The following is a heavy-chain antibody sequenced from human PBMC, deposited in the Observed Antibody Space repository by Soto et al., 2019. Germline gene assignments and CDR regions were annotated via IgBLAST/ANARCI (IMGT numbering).Heavy chain of an antibody. CDR3: TREAGWQRMVPYD. Sequence: QVQLVKSGSEVKKPGASVNVSCTAFGYTFTRYGFTWVRQVPGQGLEWLGWISAFNGDTQYAQTMKGRLTVTTDTSTTTVHMQLRSLTPADTAVYYCTREAGWQRMVPYDWGQGTLVSVS. J-gene: IGHJ4*02. CDR2: ISAFNGDT. V-gene: IGHV1-18*04. D-gene: IGHD6-25*01. CDR1: GYTFTRYG.